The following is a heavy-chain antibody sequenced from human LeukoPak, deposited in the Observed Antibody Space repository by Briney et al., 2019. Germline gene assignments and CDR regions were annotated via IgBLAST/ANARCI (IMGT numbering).Heavy chain of an antibody. V-gene: IGHV3-21*01. CDR2: ISTSSTYI. J-gene: IGHJ4*02. Sequence: RGSLTPSCAASAFTFGTYTINWVRQVPGKVLEWVSSISTSSTYIYYADSVKGRFTISRDNAKNSLYLQMNSLRAGDTAVYYCARDGYNSGYLKALDYWGQGTLLTVSS. CDR3: ARDGYNSGYLKALDY. CDR1: AFTFGTYT. D-gene: IGHD5-18*01.